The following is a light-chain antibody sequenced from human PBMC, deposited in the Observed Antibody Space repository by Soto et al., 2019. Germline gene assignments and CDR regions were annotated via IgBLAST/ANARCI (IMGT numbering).Light chain of an antibody. J-gene: IGKJ4*01. CDR1: QGISSY. CDR2: AAS. Sequence: AIRMTQSPSSFSASTGDRVTITFRASQGISSYLAWYQQKPGKAPKLLIYAASTLQTAVPSRFSGSGSWTDFTLTISCLQSEDFATYYCQQYYSYPLTFGGGTKVDI. V-gene: IGKV1-8*01. CDR3: QQYYSYPLT.